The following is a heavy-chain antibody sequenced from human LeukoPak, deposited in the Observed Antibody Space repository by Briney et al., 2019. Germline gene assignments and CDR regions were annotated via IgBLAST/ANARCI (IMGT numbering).Heavy chain of an antibody. CDR2: IYHSGST. V-gene: IGHV4-38-2*01. D-gene: IGHD5-18*01. J-gene: IGHJ4*02. Sequence: SETLSLTCAVSGYSISSGYYWGWIRQPPGKGLEWIGSIYHSGSTYYNPSLKSRVTISVDTSKNQFSLKLSSVTAADTAVYYCARARGYSYGYLDYWGQGTLDTVSS. CDR1: GYSISSGYY. CDR3: ARARGYSYGYLDY.